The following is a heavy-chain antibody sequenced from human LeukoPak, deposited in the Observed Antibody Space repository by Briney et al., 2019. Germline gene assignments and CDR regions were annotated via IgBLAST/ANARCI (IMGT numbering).Heavy chain of an antibody. CDR1: GFTFSSYD. CDR2: IGVAGDT. D-gene: IGHD2-15*01. Sequence: GGSLRLSCAASGFTFSSYDFHWVRHPPGKGLEWVSAIGVAGDTYYPDSVKGRFTISRENAANSLYLQMHSLRAGDTALYYCTREFCGSRAACAGGFYYDVWGRGTLVTVSS. V-gene: IGHV3-13*01. J-gene: IGHJ2*01. CDR3: TREFCGSRAACAGGFYYDV.